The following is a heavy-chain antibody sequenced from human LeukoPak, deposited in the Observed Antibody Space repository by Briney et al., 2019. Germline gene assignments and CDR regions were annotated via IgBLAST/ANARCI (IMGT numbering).Heavy chain of an antibody. CDR3: ARDWELYFDY. CDR2: ISSSSSTI. D-gene: IGHD1-26*01. Sequence: GGSLRLSCAASGFTFSSYSMNWVRQAPGKGLEWVSYISSSSSTIYYADSVKGRFTIARDNAKNSLYLQMNSLRAEDTAVYYCARDWELYFDYWGQGTLVTVSS. J-gene: IGHJ4*02. V-gene: IGHV3-48*01. CDR1: GFTFSSYS.